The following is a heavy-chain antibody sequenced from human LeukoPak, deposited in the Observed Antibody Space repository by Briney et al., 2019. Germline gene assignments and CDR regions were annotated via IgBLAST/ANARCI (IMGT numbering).Heavy chain of an antibody. Sequence: SETLSLTCAVSGGSISSSNWWSWARQPPGKGLEWIGEIYHSGSTNYNPSLKSRVTISVDKSKNQFSLKLSSVTAADTAVYYCARENPRYCSGGSCYPNFDYWGQGTLVTVS. V-gene: IGHV4-4*02. CDR2: IYHSGST. J-gene: IGHJ4*02. CDR1: GGSISSSNW. CDR3: ARENPRYCSGGSCYPNFDY. D-gene: IGHD2-15*01.